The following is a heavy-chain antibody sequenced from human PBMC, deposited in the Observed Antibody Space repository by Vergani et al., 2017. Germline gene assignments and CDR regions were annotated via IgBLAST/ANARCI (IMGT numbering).Heavy chain of an antibody. Sequence: QVQLQESGPGLVKPSETLSLTCTVSGGSISSYYWSWIRQPAGKGLEWIGRIYTSGSTNYNPSLKSRGTISVDTSKNQFSLKLRSVTAADTAVYYCARGVVAGTYYYYYGMDVWGQGTTVTVSS. CDR3: ARGVVAGTYYYYYGMDV. D-gene: IGHD2-15*01. V-gene: IGHV4-4*07. CDR1: GGSISSYY. J-gene: IGHJ6*02. CDR2: IYTSGST.